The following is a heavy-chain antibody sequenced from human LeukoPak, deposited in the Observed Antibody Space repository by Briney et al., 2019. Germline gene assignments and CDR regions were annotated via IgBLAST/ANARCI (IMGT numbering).Heavy chain of an antibody. Sequence: KPSETLSLTCAVYGGSFSGYYWSWIRQSPGKGLEWIGEINHRGSTNYNPSLKRRVTISVDTSKNQFSLKLSSVTAADTAVYYCARVRSGWAWGQGTLVTVSS. CDR1: GGSFSGYY. J-gene: IGHJ5*02. V-gene: IGHV4-34*01. CDR2: INHRGST. D-gene: IGHD6-19*01. CDR3: ARVRSGWA.